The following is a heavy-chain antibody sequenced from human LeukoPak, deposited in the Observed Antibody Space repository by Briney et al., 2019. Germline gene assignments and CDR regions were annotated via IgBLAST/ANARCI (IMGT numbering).Heavy chain of an antibody. D-gene: IGHD5-18*01. CDR1: GFAFRSYS. J-gene: IGHJ4*02. CDR3: AREGYSYGPFDY. Sequence: PGGSLRLSCAASGFAFRSYSMNWVRQAPGKGLEWVSSISSSSYYIYYADSVKGRFTISRDNAKDSLYLQMSSLRAEDTAVYYCAREGYSYGPFDYWGQGTLVTVSS. V-gene: IGHV3-21*01. CDR2: ISSSSYYI.